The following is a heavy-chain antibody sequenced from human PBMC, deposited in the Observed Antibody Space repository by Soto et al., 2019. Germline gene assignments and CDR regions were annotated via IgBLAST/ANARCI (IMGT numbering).Heavy chain of an antibody. CDR2: IYYSGST. V-gene: IGHV4-30-4*01. D-gene: IGHD4-17*01. CDR1: GGSISSGDYY. Sequence: SETLSLTCTVSGGSISSGDYYWSWIRQPPGKGLEWIGYIYYSGSTYYNPSLKSRVTISVDTSKNQFSLKLSSVTAADTAVYYCARVPTYGGFYGMDVWGQGTTVTVSS. J-gene: IGHJ6*02. CDR3: ARVPTYGGFYGMDV.